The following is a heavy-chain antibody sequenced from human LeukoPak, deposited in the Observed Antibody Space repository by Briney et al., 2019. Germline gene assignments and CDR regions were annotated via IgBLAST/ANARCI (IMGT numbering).Heavy chain of an antibody. D-gene: IGHD3-10*01. CDR2: IYYSGST. J-gene: IGHJ4*02. CDR3: ARAGFPTGGSGSYYADFDY. V-gene: IGHV4-61*01. Sequence: SETLSLTCTVSGGSISSGSYYWSWIRQPPGKGLEWIGYIYYSGSTNYNPSLKSRVTISVDTSKNQFSLKLSSVTAADTAVYYCARAGFPTGGSGSYYADFDYWGQGTLVTVSS. CDR1: GGSISSGSYY.